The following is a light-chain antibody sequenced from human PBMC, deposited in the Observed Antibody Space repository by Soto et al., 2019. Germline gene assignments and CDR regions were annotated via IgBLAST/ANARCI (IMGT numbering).Light chain of an antibody. J-gene: IGLJ1*01. CDR2: DVS. V-gene: IGLV2-14*03. CDR1: SSDVGSYNY. Sequence: QSVLTQPASVSGSPGQSITISCTGNSSDVGSYNYVSWYQHHPGKVPKLMIYDVSSRPSGVSNRFSGSKSGNTASLTISGLQTEDEADYYCSSYTTSETRVFGTVTKVTVL. CDR3: SSYTTSETRV.